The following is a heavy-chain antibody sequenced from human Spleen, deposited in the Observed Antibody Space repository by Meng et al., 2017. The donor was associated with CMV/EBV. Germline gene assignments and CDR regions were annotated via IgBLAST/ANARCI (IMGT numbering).Heavy chain of an antibody. Sequence: SGDTFTGYYRDWWRQAPGQGLEWMGWINHNSGGTNYAQKFQGRVTMTRDTSISTAYMELSRLRSDDTAVYYCARDRYTDYYYYGMDVWGQGTTVTVSS. V-gene: IGHV1-2*02. D-gene: IGHD5-18*01. CDR1: GDTFTGYY. CDR3: ARDRYTDYYYYGMDV. J-gene: IGHJ6*02. CDR2: INHNSGGT.